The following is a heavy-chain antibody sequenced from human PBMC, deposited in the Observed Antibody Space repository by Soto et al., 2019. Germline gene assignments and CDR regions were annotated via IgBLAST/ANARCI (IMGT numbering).Heavy chain of an antibody. Sequence: SEALPISCTGFSKYTSSIMHYHLACFPQPTGKGLEWIGSIYFSGRAYYSPSLKSRVTISVDTSKNQFSLTLNSVTAADTAVYYCATLEIFVSGSDDDRDQLDLPTRGASDL. CDR3: ATLEIFVSGSDDDRDQLDLPTRGASDL. J-gene: IGHJ2*01. CDR2: IYFSGRA. D-gene: IGHD3-3*01. V-gene: IGHV4-39*01. CDR1: SKYTSSIMHYH.